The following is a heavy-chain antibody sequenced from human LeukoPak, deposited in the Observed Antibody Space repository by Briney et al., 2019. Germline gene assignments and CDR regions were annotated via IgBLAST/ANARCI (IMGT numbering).Heavy chain of an antibody. CDR1: GFTFSSYG. Sequence: GGSLRLSCATSGFTFSSYGMHWVRQAPGKGLQWVAVISYDGSNKYNADSVKGRFTISRDNSKNTLYLEMNSLRAEDTAVYYCAISDLVVVTAYGMDVWGQGTTVTVSS. V-gene: IGHV3-30*03. CDR2: ISYDGSNK. J-gene: IGHJ6*02. D-gene: IGHD2-21*02. CDR3: AISDLVVVTAYGMDV.